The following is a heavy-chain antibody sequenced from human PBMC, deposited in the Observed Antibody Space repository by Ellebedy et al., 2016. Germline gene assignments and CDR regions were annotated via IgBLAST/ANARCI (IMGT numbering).Heavy chain of an antibody. V-gene: IGHV3-74*01. CDR3: AREVPDSGKYFFDY. CDR2: IHNEGNII. J-gene: IGHJ4*02. D-gene: IGHD1-26*01. Sequence: GGSLRLXXAASGFAFSAYWMHWVRQVPGRGLEWVSRIHNEGNIIFYADSVKGRFTISRDNAKNTLYLEMDSLRADDTSVYYCAREVPDSGKYFFDYWGQGTLVTVSS. CDR1: GFAFSAYW.